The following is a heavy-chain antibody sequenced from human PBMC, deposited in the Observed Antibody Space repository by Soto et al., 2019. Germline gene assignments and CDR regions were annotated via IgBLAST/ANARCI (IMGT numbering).Heavy chain of an antibody. Sequence: QVQLQESGPGLVKPSQTLSLTCTVSGASMNSIAWSWVWVRQAPGRGLDWIGNIYSSGHTNYNPSLQSRVAISTDTSQRQLTLTLTSVSAADTATYFCARGHILTGSDAAGLTRRDYLDYWGRGVLVTVSS. CDR3: ARGHILTGSDAAGLTRRDYLDY. CDR2: IYSSGHT. V-gene: IGHV4-30-4*01. CDR1: GASMNSIAWS. J-gene: IGHJ4*02. D-gene: IGHD3-9*01.